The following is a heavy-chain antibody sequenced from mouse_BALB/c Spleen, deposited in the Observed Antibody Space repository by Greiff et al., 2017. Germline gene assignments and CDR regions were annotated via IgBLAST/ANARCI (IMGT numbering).Heavy chain of an antibody. V-gene: IGHV1-14*01. D-gene: IGHD2-14*01. CDR1: GYTFTSYV. CDR3: ARGRYDWSWYFDV. Sequence: EVQLQQSGPELVKPGASVKMSCKASGYTFTSYVMHWVKQKPGQGLEWIGYINPYNDGTKYNEKFKGKATLTSDKSSSTAYMELSSLTSEDSAVYYCARGRYDWSWYFDVWGAGTTVTVSS. J-gene: IGHJ1*01. CDR2: INPYNDGT.